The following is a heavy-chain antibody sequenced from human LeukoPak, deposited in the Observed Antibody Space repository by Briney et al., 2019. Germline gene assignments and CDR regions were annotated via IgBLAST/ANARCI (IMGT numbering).Heavy chain of an antibody. Sequence: GGSLRLSRAASRFTFIHYVMTWVRQAPGKELEWVSAITGTGDTTDYTHSVRGRFTISRDNSKNSLFLQMNSLRADDTAVYYCAKEGYASGWLDSWGQGTLVTVSS. CDR1: RFTFIHYV. CDR3: AKEGYASGWLDS. V-gene: IGHV3-23*01. CDR2: ITGTGDTT. D-gene: IGHD6-19*01. J-gene: IGHJ4*02.